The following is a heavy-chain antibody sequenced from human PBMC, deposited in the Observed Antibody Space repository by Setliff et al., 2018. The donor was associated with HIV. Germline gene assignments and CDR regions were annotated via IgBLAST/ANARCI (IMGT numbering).Heavy chain of an antibody. CDR1: GYRFIGHY. CDR3: PTGITSYLDY. D-gene: IGHD3-16*01. J-gene: IGHJ4*01. CDR2: INPETGDP. Sequence: ASVKVSCKTSGYRFIGHYLHWVRLAPGQGPEWVGWINPETGDPNYAQNFRGRVRMTRDTSITTAFLHVAKMTSDDTAIYYCPTGITSYLDYWGQGTLVTVSS. V-gene: IGHV1-2*02.